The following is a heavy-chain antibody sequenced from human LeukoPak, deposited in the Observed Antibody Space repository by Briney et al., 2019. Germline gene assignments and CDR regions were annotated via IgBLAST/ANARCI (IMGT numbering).Heavy chain of an antibody. CDR1: GGSISSGSYY. CDR3: ARDTYYTSGTYYIGYFDS. J-gene: IGHJ4*02. Sequence: SQTLSLTCTVSGGSISSGSYYWRWIRQPAGKGLEWIGRIYTSGSTNYNPSLKSRVTISVDTSNNQFSLKLTSVTAADTAVYFCARDTYYTSGTYYIGYFDSWGQGALVTVSS. D-gene: IGHD3-10*01. V-gene: IGHV4-61*02. CDR2: IYTSGST.